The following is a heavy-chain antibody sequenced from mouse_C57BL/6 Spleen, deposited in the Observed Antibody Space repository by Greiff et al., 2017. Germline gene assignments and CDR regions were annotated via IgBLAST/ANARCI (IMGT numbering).Heavy chain of an antibody. D-gene: IGHD1-1*01. CDR2: INPSSGCT. Sequence: VQLQQSGAELARPGASVKMSCKASGYTFTSYSMHWVNQRPGQGLEWIGYINPSSGCTKYNKKLKDKVTLTADKSSSTTYMQLSSLTAEDAAVYYSARSEGSLDDVGYRGQGTTRTLSS. J-gene: IGHJ2*01. V-gene: IGHV1-4*01. CDR1: GYTFTSYS. CDR3: ARSEGSLDDVGY.